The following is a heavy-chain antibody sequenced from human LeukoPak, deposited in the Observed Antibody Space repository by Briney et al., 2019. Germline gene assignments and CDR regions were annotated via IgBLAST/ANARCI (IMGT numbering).Heavy chain of an antibody. CDR3: ASPYSSSSGGGFDY. CDR2: FDPEDGET. V-gene: IGHV1-24*01. D-gene: IGHD6-6*01. J-gene: IGHJ4*02. Sequence: RASVKVSCKVSGYTLTELSMHWVRQAPGKGLEWMGGFDPEDGETIYAQKFQGRVTMTEDTSTDTAYMELSSLRSEDTAVYYCASPYSSSSGGGFDYWGQGTLVTVSS. CDR1: GYTLTELS.